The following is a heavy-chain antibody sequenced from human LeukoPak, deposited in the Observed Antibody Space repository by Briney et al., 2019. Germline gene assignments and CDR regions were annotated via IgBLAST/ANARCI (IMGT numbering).Heavy chain of an antibody. CDR1: GSSVSSGSYY. J-gene: IGHJ4*02. CDR3: ARARQADYGDCDY. Sequence: SETLSLTCTVSGSSVSSGSYYWSWMRQPPGKRLEWIGYIYYSGSTNYNPSLKSRVTIPVDTSKNQFSLKLSSVTAADTAVYYCARARQADYGDCDYWGQGTLVTVSS. V-gene: IGHV4-61*01. CDR2: IYYSGST. D-gene: IGHD3-16*01.